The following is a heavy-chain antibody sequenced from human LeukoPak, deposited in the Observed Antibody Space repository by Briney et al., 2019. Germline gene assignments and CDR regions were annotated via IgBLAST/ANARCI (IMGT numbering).Heavy chain of an antibody. D-gene: IGHD3-10*01. CDR2: IYYSGST. J-gene: IGHJ6*03. CDR3: TRGLLVRGVKYYYMDV. V-gene: IGHV4-59*01. CDR1: GGSISSYY. Sequence: SETLSLTCTVSGGSISSYYWSWIRQPPGKGLEWIGYIYYSGSTNYNPSLKSRVTISLDTSKNQFSLKLSSVTAADTAVYYCTRGLLVRGVKYYYMDVWGKGTTVTMSS.